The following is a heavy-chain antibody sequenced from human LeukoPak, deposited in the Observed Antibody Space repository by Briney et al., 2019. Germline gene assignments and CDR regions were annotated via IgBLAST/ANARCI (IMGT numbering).Heavy chain of an antibody. CDR2: IYSGGST. D-gene: IGHD1/OR15-1a*01. Sequence: GGSLRLSCAASGFTVSSNYMSWVRQAPGKGLEWVSVIYSGGSTYYADSVMGRFTISRDNSKNTLYLQMNSLRAEDTAVYYRARATSYYYYGMDVWGQGTTVTVSS. CDR1: GFTVSSNY. CDR3: ARATSYYYYGMDV. V-gene: IGHV3-53*01. J-gene: IGHJ6*02.